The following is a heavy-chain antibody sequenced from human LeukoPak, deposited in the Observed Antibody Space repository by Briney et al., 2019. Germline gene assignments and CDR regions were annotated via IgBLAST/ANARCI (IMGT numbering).Heavy chain of an antibody. CDR1: GYSISSGYY. V-gene: IGHV4-38-2*01. J-gene: IGHJ4*02. CDR3: ARFGVRGVKIDY. D-gene: IGHD3-10*01. Sequence: SETLSLTCAVSGYSISSGYYWGWIRQPPGKGLEWIGSIYHSGSTYYNPSLKSRVTISVATSKNQFSLKLSSVTAADTAVYYCARFGVRGVKIDYWGQGTLVTVSS. CDR2: IYHSGST.